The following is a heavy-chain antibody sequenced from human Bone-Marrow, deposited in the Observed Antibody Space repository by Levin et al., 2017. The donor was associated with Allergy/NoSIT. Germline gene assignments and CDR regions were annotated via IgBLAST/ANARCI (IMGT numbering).Heavy chain of an antibody. V-gene: IGHV1-8*01. CDR2: MNPNSGNT. J-gene: IGHJ4*02. Sequence: ASVKVSCKASGYTFTSYDINWVRQATGQGLEWMGWMNPNSGNTGYAQKFQGRVTMTRNTSISTAYMELSSLRSEDTAVYYCARGRVLRFLEWLSPEPLSFDYWGQGTLVTVSS. CDR1: GYTFTSYD. CDR3: ARGRVLRFLEWLSPEPLSFDY. D-gene: IGHD3-3*01.